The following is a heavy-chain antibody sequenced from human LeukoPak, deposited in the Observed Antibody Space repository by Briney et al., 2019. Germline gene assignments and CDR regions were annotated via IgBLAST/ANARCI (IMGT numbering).Heavy chain of an antibody. D-gene: IGHD1-26*01. J-gene: IGHJ3*01. CDR1: GYTFTNFD. CDR3: ARARGSSPDAFDF. V-gene: IGHV1-69*13. Sequence: GASVKVSCKASGYTFTNFDINWVRQAPGQGLEWMGGILPIFGTAKYTQKFQGRVTITADESTSSVYMSSLMSGDTAVYYCARARGSSPDAFDFWGQGTMVIVSS. CDR2: ILPIFGTA.